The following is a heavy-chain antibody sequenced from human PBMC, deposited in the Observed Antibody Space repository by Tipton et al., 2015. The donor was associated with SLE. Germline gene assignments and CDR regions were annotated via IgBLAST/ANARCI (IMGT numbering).Heavy chain of an antibody. D-gene: IGHD3-3*01. Sequence: TLSLTCTVSGDSISKSDYFWSWLRQPAGKGLEWIGHIYATGNTNYSPSLRSRITMSVDTSKNQFSLHLRSVTAADTAVYYCAREFYDFWNGYYVWGQGSLVIVSS. V-gene: IGHV4-61*09. CDR3: AREFYDFWNGYYV. CDR1: GDSISKSDYF. CDR2: IYATGNT. J-gene: IGHJ4*02.